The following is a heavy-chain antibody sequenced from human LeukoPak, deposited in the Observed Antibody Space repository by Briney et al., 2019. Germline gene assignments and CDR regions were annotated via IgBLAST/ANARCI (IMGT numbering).Heavy chain of an antibody. V-gene: IGHV4-59*08. CDR3: ARLSDSGAFDI. CDR2: IYYSGST. D-gene: IGHD3-10*01. CDR1: GGSISSYY. Sequence: SETLSLTCTVSGGSISSYYWSWIRQPPGKGLEWIGYIYYSGSTTYNPSLKSRVTISVDTSKNQFSLKLSSVTAADTAVYYCARLSDSGAFDIWGQGTMVTVSS. J-gene: IGHJ3*02.